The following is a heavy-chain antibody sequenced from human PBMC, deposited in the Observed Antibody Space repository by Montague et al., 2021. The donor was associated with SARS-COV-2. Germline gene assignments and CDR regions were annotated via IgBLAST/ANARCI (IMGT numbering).Heavy chain of an antibody. CDR3: ARGHRAHDMDV. CDR2: TYYRSNWYN. V-gene: IGHV6-1*01. J-gene: IGHJ6*02. CDR1: GDSVSNNRVA. Sequence: CAISGDSVSNNRVAWTWFRQSPSRGLEWLERTYYRSNWYNDYATSVKGRITVNPDTSKNQFSLQLNSVTPDDTAVYYCARGHRAHDMDVWGHGTAVTVSS.